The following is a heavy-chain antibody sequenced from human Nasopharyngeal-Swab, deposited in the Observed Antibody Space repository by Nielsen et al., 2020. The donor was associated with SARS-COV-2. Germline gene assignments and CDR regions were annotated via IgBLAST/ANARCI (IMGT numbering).Heavy chain of an antibody. CDR1: EFTFSSYW. V-gene: IGHV3-7*05. CDR3: ANRRGGSWHPYCFDY. CDR2: INQDGSEK. D-gene: IGHD6-13*01. Sequence: GESLKISCAAYEFTFSSYWMSWVRQAPGKGLEWVANINQDGSEKYYVDSVKGRFTISRDNAKNSLYLQMNNLRAEDTAVYYCANRRGGSWHPYCFDYWGQGTLVTVSS. J-gene: IGHJ4*02.